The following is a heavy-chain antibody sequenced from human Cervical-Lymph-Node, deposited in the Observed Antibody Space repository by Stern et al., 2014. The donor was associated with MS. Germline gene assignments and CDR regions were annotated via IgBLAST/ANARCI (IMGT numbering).Heavy chain of an antibody. V-gene: IGHV3-74*01. Sequence: VQLVESGGGLVQPGGSLRLSCAASGFTFSTYWMHWVRQAPGQGLVWVSRLNSDESSTTYADSVKGRFSISRDNDKNTLYLQMNSLRAEDTAVYYCARGVMVAATYAYDIWGQGTMVTISS. CDR2: LNSDESST. CDR1: GFTFSTYW. CDR3: ARGVMVAATYAYDI. J-gene: IGHJ3*02. D-gene: IGHD2-15*01.